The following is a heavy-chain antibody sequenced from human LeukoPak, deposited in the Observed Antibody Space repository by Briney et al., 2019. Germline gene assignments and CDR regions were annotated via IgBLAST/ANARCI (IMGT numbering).Heavy chain of an antibody. CDR1: GYTFTTYD. J-gene: IGHJ4*02. CDR2: MNPKSGNT. D-gene: IGHD5-12*01. CDR3: ARVFGGHEIGF. Sequence: ASVRVSCKAFGYTFTTYDINWVRQATGQGLEWMGWMNPKSGNTAYAQKFQGRVTMTRNTSIDTAYLEMSSLRSEDTAMYYCARVFGGHEIGFWGQGTQVTVSS. V-gene: IGHV1-8*01.